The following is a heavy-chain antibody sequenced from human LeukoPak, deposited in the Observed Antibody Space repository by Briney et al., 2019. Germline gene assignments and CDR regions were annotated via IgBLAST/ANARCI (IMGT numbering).Heavy chain of an antibody. D-gene: IGHD4-17*01. CDR1: GFIFSSSA. J-gene: IGHJ4*02. CDR3: VADCYGDCID. Sequence: SVKVSCKASGFIFSSSAVQWVRQARGQRLEWIGWIVVGSGNTNYAQNFQERVTITRDMSTNTAYMELSSLRSEDTAVYYCVADCYGDCIDWGQGTLVTVSS. CDR2: IVVGSGNT. V-gene: IGHV1-58*01.